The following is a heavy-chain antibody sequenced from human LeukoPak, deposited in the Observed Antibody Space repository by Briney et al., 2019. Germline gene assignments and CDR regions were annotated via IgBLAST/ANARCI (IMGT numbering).Heavy chain of an antibody. J-gene: IGHJ6*03. Sequence: SETLSLTCNVSGGSIRGYYWSWIRQPPGKGLEWIGYIYSSGSTNYNPSLKSRVTMSVDTSKNQFSLKVSSVTAADTAVYYCVRVFDSGSQAYFYYMDVWGEGTTVTVSS. CDR1: GGSIRGYY. D-gene: IGHD3-10*01. V-gene: IGHV4-59*01. CDR3: VRVFDSGSQAYFYYMDV. CDR2: IYSSGST.